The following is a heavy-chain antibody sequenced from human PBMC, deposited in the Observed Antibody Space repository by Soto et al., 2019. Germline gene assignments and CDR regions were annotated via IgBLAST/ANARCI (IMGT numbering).Heavy chain of an antibody. CDR2: IYYSGST. D-gene: IGHD3-16*02. V-gene: IGHV4-59*01. CDR3: ARGLRLGEVSFSDV. Sequence: SETLSLTCTVSGGSISSYYWSWIRQPPGKGLEWIGYIYYSGSTNYNPSLKSRVTISVDTSKNQFSLKLSSVTAADTAVYYCARGLRLGEVSFSDVWGQGTTVTVSS. J-gene: IGHJ6*02. CDR1: GGSISSYY.